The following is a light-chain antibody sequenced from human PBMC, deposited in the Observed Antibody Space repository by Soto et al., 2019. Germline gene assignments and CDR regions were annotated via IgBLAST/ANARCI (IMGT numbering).Light chain of an antibody. CDR2: EVI. CDR1: SSDVGDYPN. J-gene: IGLJ1*01. Sequence: QSALTQPASVSGSAGQSITISCTGTSSDVGDYPNVSWYQQHPGKVPKLIIYEVIHRPSGVTSRFSGSKSENTASLTISGLQAEDEADYYCSSYSATNTLVFGSGTKVTVL. CDR3: SSYSATNTLV. V-gene: IGLV2-14*01.